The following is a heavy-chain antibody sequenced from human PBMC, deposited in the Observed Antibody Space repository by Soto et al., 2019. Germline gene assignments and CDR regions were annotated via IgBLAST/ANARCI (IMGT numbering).Heavy chain of an antibody. CDR1: GYTFTSYA. D-gene: IGHD6-19*01. Sequence: QVQLVQSGAEVKKPGASVKVSCKASGYTFTSYAMHWVRQAPGQRLEWMGWINAGNGNTKYSQKFQGRVTIIRDTAASTAYMELSSLRSEDTAVYYCASRQVVAGINDYYYGMDVWGQGTTVTVSS. CDR2: INAGNGNT. J-gene: IGHJ6*02. V-gene: IGHV1-3*01. CDR3: ASRQVVAGINDYYYGMDV.